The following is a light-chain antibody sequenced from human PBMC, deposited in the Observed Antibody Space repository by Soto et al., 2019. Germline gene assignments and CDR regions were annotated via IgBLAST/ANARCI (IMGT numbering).Light chain of an antibody. CDR2: KAS. CDR1: QTISSW. CDR3: QQYSSYSRT. Sequence: IQMTQSPSTLSGSVGDRVTITCRASQTISSWLAWYQQKPGKAPKLLIYKASTLKSGVPSRFSGSGSGTEFTLTISSLQPDDYATYYCQQYSSYSRTFGQGTKVDIK. V-gene: IGKV1-5*03. J-gene: IGKJ1*01.